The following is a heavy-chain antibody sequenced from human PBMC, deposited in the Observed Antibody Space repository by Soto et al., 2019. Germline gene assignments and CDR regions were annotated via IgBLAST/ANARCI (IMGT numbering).Heavy chain of an antibody. Sequence: SETLSLTCTVSDGSISSYYWSWIRQPPGKGLEWIGYIHYSGSTNYNPSLKSRVTISVDTSMNQFSLKLTSVIAADTAVYYCARASLLGLPAARFDYWGQGTLVTVSS. J-gene: IGHJ4*02. CDR2: IHYSGST. D-gene: IGHD2-2*01. CDR3: ARASLLGLPAARFDY. V-gene: IGHV4-59*01. CDR1: DGSISSYY.